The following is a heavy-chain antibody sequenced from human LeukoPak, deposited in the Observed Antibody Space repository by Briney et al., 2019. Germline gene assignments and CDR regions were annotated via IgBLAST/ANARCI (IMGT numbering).Heavy chain of an antibody. D-gene: IGHD6-13*01. J-gene: IGHJ6*03. CDR2: ISSSSSYI. Sequence: GGSLRLSCAASGFTFSSYSMNWVRQAPGKWLEWVSSISSSSSYIYYADSVKGRFTISRDNAKNSLYLQMNSLRADDTAVYYCARDRSLIAAAGTPYYYYMDVWGKGSTVTVSS. CDR1: GFTFSSYS. V-gene: IGHV3-21*01. CDR3: ARDRSLIAAAGTPYYYYMDV.